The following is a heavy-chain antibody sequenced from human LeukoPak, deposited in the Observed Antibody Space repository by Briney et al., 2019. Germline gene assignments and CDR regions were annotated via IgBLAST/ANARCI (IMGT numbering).Heavy chain of an antibody. CDR1: GFTFSSYA. CDR3: AKATTFDWLPLDY. J-gene: IGHJ4*02. CDR2: ISGSGGST. V-gene: IGHV3-23*01. Sequence: GGSLRLSCAASGFTFSSYAMSWVRQAPGKGLEWVSGISGSGGSTYYADSVKGRFTISRDNSKNTLYLQMNSLRAEDTAVYYCAKATTFDWLPLDYWGQGTLVTVSS. D-gene: IGHD3-9*01.